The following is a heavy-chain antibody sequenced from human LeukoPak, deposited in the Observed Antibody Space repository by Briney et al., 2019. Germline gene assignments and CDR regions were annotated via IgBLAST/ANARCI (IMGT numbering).Heavy chain of an antibody. CDR2: IYYSGST. J-gene: IGHJ4*02. Sequence: PSETLSLSCTVSGGSIRSYYWSWIRQPPGKGLECIGYIYYSGSTNYNPSLKSRVAISVGTSKNQFSLKLSSVTAADTAVYYCARAWITMFRGVIITDYYFDYWGQGTLVTVSS. D-gene: IGHD3-10*01. CDR3: ARAWITMFRGVIITDYYFDY. CDR1: GGSIRSYY. V-gene: IGHV4-59*12.